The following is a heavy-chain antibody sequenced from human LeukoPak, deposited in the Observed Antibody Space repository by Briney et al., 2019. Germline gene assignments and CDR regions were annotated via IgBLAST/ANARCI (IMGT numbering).Heavy chain of an antibody. CDR2: IRASSNGV. J-gene: IGHJ4*02. V-gene: IGHV3-48*01. CDR1: GFTFISFS. CDR3: ERDSACAFEY. Sequence: GGSLRLSCAASGFTFISFSMNWVRQAPGKGLEWFSYIRASSNGVQYADSVQGRFTISIDNAKNSLYLQMNSLRAEDTAVYYCERDSACAFEYWGQGTLVTVSS. D-gene: IGHD3-16*01.